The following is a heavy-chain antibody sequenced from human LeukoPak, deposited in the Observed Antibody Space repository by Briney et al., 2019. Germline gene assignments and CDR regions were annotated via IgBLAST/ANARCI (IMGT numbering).Heavy chain of an antibody. CDR2: LYSDGDT. J-gene: IGHJ4*02. CDR1: GLTLTNNY. CDR3: TYGDYPLTY. D-gene: IGHD4-17*01. Sequence: GGSLRLSCAASGLTLTNNYWHWVRQPPGEGPEWISILYSDGDTKNTDSVKGRFTFSRDSSRNTLYLQMNGLRAEDTAVYYCTYGDYPLTYWGQGTLVSVSS. V-gene: IGHV3-66*01.